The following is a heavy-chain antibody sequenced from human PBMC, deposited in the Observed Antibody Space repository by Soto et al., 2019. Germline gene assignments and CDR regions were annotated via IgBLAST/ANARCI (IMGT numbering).Heavy chain of an antibody. J-gene: IGHJ6*02. Sequence: QVQLVESGGGVVQPGRSLRLSCAASGFTFSSYGMHWVRQAPGKGLEWVAVISYDGSNKCYADSVKGRFTISRDNSKNTLYLQMNSLRAEDTAVYYCAKDIGDSSLSLVYYYYGMDVWGQGTTVTVSS. CDR1: GFTFSSYG. V-gene: IGHV3-30*18. CDR2: ISYDGSNK. D-gene: IGHD6-13*01. CDR3: AKDIGDSSLSLVYYYYGMDV.